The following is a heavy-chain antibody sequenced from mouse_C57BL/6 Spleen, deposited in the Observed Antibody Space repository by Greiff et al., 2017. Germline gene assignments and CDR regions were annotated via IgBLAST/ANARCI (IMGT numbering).Heavy chain of an antibody. CDR2: INPSSGYT. CDR1: GYTFTSYT. CDR3: ARGSNYAMDY. D-gene: IGHD5-1*01. J-gene: IGHJ4*01. Sequence: QVQLKESGAELARPGASVKMSCKASGYTFTSYTMHWVKQRPGQGLEWIGYINPSSGYTKYNQKFKDKATLTADKPSSTAYMQLSSLTSEDSAVYYCARGSNYAMDYWGQGTSVTVSS. V-gene: IGHV1-4*01.